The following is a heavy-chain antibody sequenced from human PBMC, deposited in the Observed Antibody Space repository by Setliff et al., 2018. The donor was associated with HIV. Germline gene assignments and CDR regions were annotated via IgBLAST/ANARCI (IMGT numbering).Heavy chain of an antibody. CDR2: IYYSGST. CDR3: ARDLATNDGFYYYGMDV. Sequence: PSETLSLTCTVSGGSISSGDYYWSWIRKPPGKGLEWIGYIYYSGSTYYNPSLKSRVTISVDTSKNQFSLKLSSVTAADTAVYYCARDLATNDGFYYYGMDVWGQGTTVTVSS. CDR1: GGSISSGDYY. D-gene: IGHD2-8*01. J-gene: IGHJ6*02. V-gene: IGHV4-30-4*08.